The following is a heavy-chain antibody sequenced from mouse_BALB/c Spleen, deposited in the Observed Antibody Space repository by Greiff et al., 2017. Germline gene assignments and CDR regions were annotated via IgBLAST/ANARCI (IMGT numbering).Heavy chain of an antibody. CDR2: ISYSGST. D-gene: IGHD1-2*01. V-gene: IGHV3-2*02. CDR3: ARRGTATKIWDY. Sequence: EVQLVESGPGLVKPSQSLSLTCTVTGYSITSDYAWNWIRQFPGNKLEWMGYISYSGSTSYNPSLKSRISITRDTSKNQFFLQLNSVTTEDTATYYCARRGTATKIWDYWGQGTTLTVSS. J-gene: IGHJ2*01. CDR1: GYSITSDYA.